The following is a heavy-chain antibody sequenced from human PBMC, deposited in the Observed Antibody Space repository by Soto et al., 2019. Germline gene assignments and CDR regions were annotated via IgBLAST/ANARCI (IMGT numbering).Heavy chain of an antibody. CDR2: INPATGAA. J-gene: IGHJ3*02. V-gene: IGHV1-2*02. D-gene: IGHD3-3*01. Sequence: QLHLVQSGAVVKKPGASVTVSCSASGYPVTAYYMHWVRQAPGRGLEWMGGINPATGAAKYTQTFQGRVPLARDPSPGTGFMELSRLTSEDTAVFFCARGGGVGVAGSAAFDMWGQGTLVTVSS. CDR3: ARGGGVGVAGSAAFDM. CDR1: GYPVTAYY.